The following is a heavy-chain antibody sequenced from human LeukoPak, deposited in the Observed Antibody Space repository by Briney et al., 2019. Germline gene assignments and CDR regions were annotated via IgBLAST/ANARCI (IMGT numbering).Heavy chain of an antibody. J-gene: IGHJ5*02. D-gene: IGHD3-10*01. Sequence: GGSLRLSCAASAFTFSTYWMSWVRQAPGKGLEWVANIKEDGSEKYYVDSVKGRFTISRDNAKNSVYLQMNSLRAEDTAVYYCAKDNVLRGVLNWFDPWGQGTLVTVSS. CDR3: AKDNVLRGVLNWFDP. V-gene: IGHV3-7*04. CDR2: IKEDGSEK. CDR1: AFTFSTYW.